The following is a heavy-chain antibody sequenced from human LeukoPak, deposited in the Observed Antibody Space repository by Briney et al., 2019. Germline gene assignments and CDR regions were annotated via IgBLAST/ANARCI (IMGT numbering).Heavy chain of an antibody. CDR1: GFTFSTYS. J-gene: IGHJ4*02. CDR3: ARGSTYYDSSGQVPFDY. D-gene: IGHD3-22*01. Sequence: GGSLRLSCAASGFTFSTYSMNWVRQAPGKGLEWVSYIGSSSSTIYYADSVKGRFTISRDNAKNSLYLQMNSLRAEDTAVYYCARGSTYYDSSGQVPFDYWGQGTLVTVSS. V-gene: IGHV3-48*01. CDR2: IGSSSSTI.